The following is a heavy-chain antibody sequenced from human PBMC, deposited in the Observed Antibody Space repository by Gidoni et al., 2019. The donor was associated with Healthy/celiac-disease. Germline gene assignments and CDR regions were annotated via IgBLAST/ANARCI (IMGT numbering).Heavy chain of an antibody. V-gene: IGHV3-33*01. CDR1: GFTFSSYG. D-gene: IGHD6-19*01. J-gene: IGHJ6*02. CDR3: AREGTAVADIYYYYGMDV. CDR2: IWYDGSNK. Sequence: QVQLVESGGGVVQPGRSLRLSCAASGFTFSSYGMHWVRQAPGKGLEWVAVIWYDGSNKYYADSVKGRFTISRDNSKNTLYLQMNSLRAEDTAVYYCAREGTAVADIYYYYGMDVWGQGTTVTVSS.